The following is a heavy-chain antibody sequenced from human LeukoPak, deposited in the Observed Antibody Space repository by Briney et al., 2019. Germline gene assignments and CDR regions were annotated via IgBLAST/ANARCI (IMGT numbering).Heavy chain of an antibody. CDR1: GFTVSSNY. Sequence: GGSLRLSCAASGFTVSSNYMSWVRQAPGKGLEWVSVIYSGGSTYYADSVKGRFTISRDNSKNTLYLQMNSLRAEDTAVYYCAKVAFMIVVVPAAISYWGQGTLVTVSS. V-gene: IGHV3-66*01. CDR3: AKVAFMIVVVPAAISY. CDR2: IYSGGST. D-gene: IGHD2-2*02. J-gene: IGHJ4*02.